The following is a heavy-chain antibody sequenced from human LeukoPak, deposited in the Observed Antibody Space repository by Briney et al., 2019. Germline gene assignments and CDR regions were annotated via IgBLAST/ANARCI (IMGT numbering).Heavy chain of an antibody. CDR1: GGSITSSSYY. V-gene: IGHV4-39*07. J-gene: IGHJ6*03. D-gene: IGHD3-22*01. CDR2: IYYSGST. Sequence: SETLSLTCTVSGGSITSSSYYWGWIRQPPGKGLEWIGSIYYSGSTYYNPSLKSRVTISVDTSKNQFSLKLSSVTAADTAVYYCARGYYDSSGYPKGAYYYYYMDVWGKGTTVTISS. CDR3: ARGYYDSSGYPKGAYYYYYMDV.